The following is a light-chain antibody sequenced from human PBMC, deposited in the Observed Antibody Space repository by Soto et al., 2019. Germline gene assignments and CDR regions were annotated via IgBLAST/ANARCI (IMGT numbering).Light chain of an antibody. Sequence: QPVLTQSPSASASLGASVKLTCTLSSGHSNYAIAWHQQQPEKGPRYLMKLNRDGSHSKGDGIPYRFSGSSSGAERYLTISSLQSEDEADYYCQTWGTDIVIFGGGTKLTVL. V-gene: IGLV4-69*01. CDR2: LNRDGSH. J-gene: IGLJ2*01. CDR1: SGHSNYA. CDR3: QTWGTDIVI.